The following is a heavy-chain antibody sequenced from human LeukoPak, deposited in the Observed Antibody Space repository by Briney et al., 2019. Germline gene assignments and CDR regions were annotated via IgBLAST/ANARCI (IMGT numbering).Heavy chain of an antibody. J-gene: IGHJ3*02. CDR1: GFTFSSYA. CDR2: ISGSGGST. Sequence: GGSLRLSCAASGFTFSSYAMSWVRQAPGKGLEWVSSISGSGGSTYYADSVKGRFTISRDNAKNSLYLQMNSLRAEDTAVYYCARGAKYCSSTSCYEDAFDIWGQGTMVTVS. D-gene: IGHD2-2*01. CDR3: ARGAKYCSSTSCYEDAFDI. V-gene: IGHV3-23*01.